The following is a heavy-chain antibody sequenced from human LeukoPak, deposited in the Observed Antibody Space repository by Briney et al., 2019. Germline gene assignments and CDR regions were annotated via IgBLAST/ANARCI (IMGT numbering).Heavy chain of an antibody. CDR2: IREDGSEK. CDR1: GFSFSRYW. CDR3: ARDYTGGWNDY. J-gene: IGHJ4*02. D-gene: IGHD7-27*01. V-gene: IGHV3-7*01. Sequence: TGGSLRLSCAAAGFSFSRYWMSWVRQAKGKGLECVAKIREDGSEKHYVDSVKGRFTISRDNARNSLYLQINSLRAEDTAVYYCARDYTGGWNDYWGQGTLVTVSS.